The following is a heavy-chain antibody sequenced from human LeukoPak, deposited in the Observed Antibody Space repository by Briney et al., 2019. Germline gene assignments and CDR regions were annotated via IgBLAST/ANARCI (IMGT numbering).Heavy chain of an antibody. J-gene: IGHJ5*02. Sequence: PSETLSLTCAVSGGSISSNSYYWGWIRQPPGKGLEWIGSIYYSGSTYYNPSLKSRVTISVDTSKNQFSLKLSSVTAADTAVYYCARFRFGYYDNSAPPWGQGTLVTVSS. D-gene: IGHD3-22*01. CDR1: GGSISSNSYY. CDR3: ARFRFGYYDNSAPP. V-gene: IGHV4-39*01. CDR2: IYYSGST.